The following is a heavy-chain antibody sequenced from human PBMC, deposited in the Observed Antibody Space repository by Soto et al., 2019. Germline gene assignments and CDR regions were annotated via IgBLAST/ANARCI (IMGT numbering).Heavy chain of an antibody. J-gene: IGHJ5*02. Sequence: SETLSLTCTVSGGSISSYYWSWIRQPPGKGLEWIGYIYYSGSTNYNPSLKSRVTISVDTSKNQFSLKLSSVTAADTAVYYCARDRYYYGSGTSNWFDPWGQGTLVTVSS. D-gene: IGHD3-10*01. CDR1: GGSISSYY. V-gene: IGHV4-59*01. CDR2: IYYSGST. CDR3: ARDRYYYGSGTSNWFDP.